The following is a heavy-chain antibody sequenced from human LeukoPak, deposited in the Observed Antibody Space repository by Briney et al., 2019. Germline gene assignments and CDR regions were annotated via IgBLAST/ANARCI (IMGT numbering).Heavy chain of an antibody. CDR2: ISTNNGDT. V-gene: IGHV1-18*01. CDR3: ARDDDYNPLVH. J-gene: IGHJ4*02. D-gene: IGHD4/OR15-4a*01. Sequence: VASVKVSCKASGGTFSSYAISWVRQAPGQGLEWMGWISTNNGDTKSGKKFQGRVIMTTDTSTSTTYMEVRSLRSDDTAVYYCARDDDYNPLVHWGQGTLVTVSS. CDR1: GGTFSSYA.